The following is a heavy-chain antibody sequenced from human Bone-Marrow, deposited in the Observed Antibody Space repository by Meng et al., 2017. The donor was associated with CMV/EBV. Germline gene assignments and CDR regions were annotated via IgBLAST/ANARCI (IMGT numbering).Heavy chain of an antibody. V-gene: IGHV1-2*02. CDR1: GYTFTGYY. CDR3: ARGGAHYYYYYGMYV. Sequence: GESLKISCKGSGYTFTGYYMHWVRQAPGQGLEWMGWINPNSGGTNYAQKFQGRVTMTRDTSISTAYMELSRLRSDDTAVYYCARGGAHYYYYYGMYVWGQGTTVTVSS. J-gene: IGHJ6*02. CDR2: INPNSGGT.